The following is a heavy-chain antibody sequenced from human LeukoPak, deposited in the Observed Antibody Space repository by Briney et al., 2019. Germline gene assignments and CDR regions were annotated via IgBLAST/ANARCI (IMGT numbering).Heavy chain of an antibody. V-gene: IGHV3-48*03. CDR1: GFTFSSYA. Sequence: PGGSLRLSCAASGFTFSSYAMSWVRQAPGKGLEWVAYITSSGRIIYYADSVKGRFTISRDNAKNSLYLQMNSLRAEDTAVYYCAREYSPYSGSPWGQGTLVTVSS. CDR2: ITSSGRII. CDR3: AREYSPYSGSP. D-gene: IGHD1-26*01. J-gene: IGHJ5*02.